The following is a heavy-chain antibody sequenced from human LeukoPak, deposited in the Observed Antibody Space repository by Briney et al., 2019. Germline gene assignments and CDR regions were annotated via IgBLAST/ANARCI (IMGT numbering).Heavy chain of an antibody. V-gene: IGHV3-53*01. J-gene: IGHJ4*02. CDR1: GFTVSSNY. CDR2: IYSGGST. D-gene: IGHD1-1*01. CDR3: ASSRRGTLGDY. Sequence: GGSLRLSCAASGFTVSSNYMSWVRQAPGKGLEWVSVIYSGGSTYYADSVKGRFTISRDNSKNTLYLQMNSLRAEDTAVYYCASSRRGTLGDYWGQGTLVTVSS.